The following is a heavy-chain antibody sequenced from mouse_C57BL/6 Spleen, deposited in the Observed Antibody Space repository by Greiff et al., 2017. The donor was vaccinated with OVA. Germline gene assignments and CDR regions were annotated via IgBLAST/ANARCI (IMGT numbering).Heavy chain of an antibody. Sequence: VQLKESGPELVKPGASVKISCKASGYAFSSSWMNWVKQRPGKGLEWIGRIYPGDGDTNYNGKFKGKATLTADKSSSTAYMQLSSLTSEDSAVYFCAISHSSGWAYWGQGTLVTVSA. CDR3: AISHSSGWAY. D-gene: IGHD3-2*02. CDR2: IYPGDGDT. CDR1: GYAFSSSW. J-gene: IGHJ3*01. V-gene: IGHV1-82*01.